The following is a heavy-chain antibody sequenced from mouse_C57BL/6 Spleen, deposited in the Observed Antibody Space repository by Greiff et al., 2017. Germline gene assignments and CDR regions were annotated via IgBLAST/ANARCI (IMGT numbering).Heavy chain of an antibody. Sequence: EVMLVESGGGLVKPGGSLKLSCAASGFTFSDYGMHWVRQAPEKGLEWVAYISSGSSTIYYADTVKGRFTISRDNAKNTLFLQMTSLRSEDTAMYYCAMGDGYYVDYWGQGTTLTVSS. CDR3: AMGDGYYVDY. V-gene: IGHV5-17*01. J-gene: IGHJ2*01. CDR2: ISSGSSTI. CDR1: GFTFSDYG. D-gene: IGHD2-3*01.